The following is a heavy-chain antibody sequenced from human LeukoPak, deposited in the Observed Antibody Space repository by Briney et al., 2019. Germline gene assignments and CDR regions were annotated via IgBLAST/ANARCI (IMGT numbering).Heavy chain of an antibody. V-gene: IGHV4-4*07. D-gene: IGHD2-2*01. CDR3: ARHCKRYCSSTSCQSRGGCFDY. J-gene: IGHJ4*02. Sequence: SETLSLTCTVSGGSISSYYWSWIRQPAGKGLEWIGRIYTSGSTNYNPSLKSRVTISVDTSKNQFSLKLSSVTAADTAVYYCARHCKRYCSSTSCQSRGGCFDYWGQGTLVTVSS. CDR1: GGSISSYY. CDR2: IYTSGST.